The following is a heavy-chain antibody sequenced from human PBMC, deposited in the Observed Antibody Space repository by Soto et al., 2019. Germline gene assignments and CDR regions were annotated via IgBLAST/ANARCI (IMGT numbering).Heavy chain of an antibody. Sequence: EVQLLESGGRLVQPGGSLRLSCAASGFTFSSYAMNWVRQAPGKGLEWVSAISGSGRSTDYADSVESRFTISRDNSKNTLYLQMSSLRAEDTAVYYCAKAGGIAVPGSHLDYWGQGTLVTVSS. V-gene: IGHV3-23*01. CDR1: GFTFSSYA. J-gene: IGHJ4*02. D-gene: IGHD6-19*01. CDR3: AKAGGIAVPGSHLDY. CDR2: ISGSGRST.